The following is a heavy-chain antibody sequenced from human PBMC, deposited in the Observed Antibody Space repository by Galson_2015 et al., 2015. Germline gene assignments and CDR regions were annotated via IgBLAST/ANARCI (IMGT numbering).Heavy chain of an antibody. J-gene: IGHJ5*02. CDR1: GYTFTSYD. V-gene: IGHV1-8*01. Sequence: SVKVSCTASGYTFTSYDINWVRQAPGQGLEWMGWMNPNSGNTGYAQKFQGRVTMTRNTSISTAYMELSSLRSEDTAVYYCARDNWNYVNWFDPWGQGTLVTVSS. CDR3: ARDNWNYVNWFDP. D-gene: IGHD1-7*01. CDR2: MNPNSGNT.